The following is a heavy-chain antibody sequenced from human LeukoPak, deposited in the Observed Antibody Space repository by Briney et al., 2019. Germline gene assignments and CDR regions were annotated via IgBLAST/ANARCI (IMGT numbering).Heavy chain of an antibody. J-gene: IGHJ4*02. V-gene: IGHV3-21*01. CDR1: GFTFSTYS. Sequence: GGSLRLSCAASGFTFSTYSMNWARQAPGKGLEWVSCISSSSSYIYYADSVKGRFTISRDNAKNSLYLQMNSLRAEDTAVYYCARVGMGVDDFWSGYQSFDYWGQGTLVTVSS. D-gene: IGHD3-3*01. CDR3: ARVGMGVDDFWSGYQSFDY. CDR2: ISSSSSYI.